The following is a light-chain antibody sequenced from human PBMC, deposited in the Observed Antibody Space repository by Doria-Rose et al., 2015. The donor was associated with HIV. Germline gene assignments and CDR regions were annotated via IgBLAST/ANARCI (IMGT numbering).Light chain of an antibody. V-gene: IGLV2-23*02. J-gene: IGLJ3*02. CDR3: YSYVGSSTVV. CDR1: SSDVGSYNL. Sequence: QSALIQPASVSGSPGQSITISCTGTSSDVGSYNLVSWYQQYPGKAPKLMIFEVSKRPSGISNRFSGSKSGNTAPLTISGLQAEDEADYYCYSYVGSSTVVFGGGTKLTVL. CDR2: EVS.